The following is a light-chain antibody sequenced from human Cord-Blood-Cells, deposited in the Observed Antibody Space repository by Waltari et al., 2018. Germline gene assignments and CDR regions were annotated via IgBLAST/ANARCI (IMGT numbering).Light chain of an antibody. J-gene: IGKJ2*01. Sequence: DIVSTQSPGTLSMSPVEIAQLSCRASQRVSSSYLAWYQQKPGQSPRLLIYDASSRATGIPDRFSGSGSGTDFTLNISRVEAEDFAVYYCLQYSNSPYTFGQGTKLEIK. V-gene: IGKV3-20*01. CDR2: DAS. CDR3: LQYSNSPYT. CDR1: QRVSSSY.